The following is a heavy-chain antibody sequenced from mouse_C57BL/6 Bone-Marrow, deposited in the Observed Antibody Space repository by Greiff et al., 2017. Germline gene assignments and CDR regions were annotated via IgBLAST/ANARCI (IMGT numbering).Heavy chain of an antibody. CDR3: ARGGGYDRGTFDY. J-gene: IGHJ2*01. CDR2: ISDGGSYT. D-gene: IGHD2-2*01. V-gene: IGHV5-4*03. CDR1: GFTFSSYA. Sequence: VNVVESGGGLVKPGGSLKLSCAASGFTFSSYAMSWVRQTPEKRLEWVATISDGGSYTYYPDNVKGRFTISRDNAKNNLYLQMSHLKSEDTAMYYCARGGGYDRGTFDYWGQGTTLTVSS.